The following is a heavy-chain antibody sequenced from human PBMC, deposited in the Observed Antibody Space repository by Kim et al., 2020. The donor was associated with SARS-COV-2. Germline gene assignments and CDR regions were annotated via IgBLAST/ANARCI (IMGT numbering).Heavy chain of an antibody. V-gene: IGHV3-74*01. CDR2: IYSDGSNT. CDR3: ARELRGYWYFDL. Sequence: GGSLRLSCAASGFTFSSYWMHWVRQVPGKGLVWVSRIYSDGSNTDYADSVKGRFTVSRDNGKNTLYLQLNSLRAEDTAVYYCARELRGYWYFDLWGRGTLVTVSS. CDR1: GFTFSSYW. J-gene: IGHJ2*01.